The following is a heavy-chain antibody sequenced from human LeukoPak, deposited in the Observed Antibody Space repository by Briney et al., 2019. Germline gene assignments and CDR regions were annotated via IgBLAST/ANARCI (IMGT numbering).Heavy chain of an antibody. V-gene: IGHV3-74*01. Sequence: GGSLRLSCAASGFTFSSYWMHWVRQAPGKGLVWVSRINSDGSSTSYADSVKGRFTISRDNAKNTLYLQMNSLRAEDTAVYYCASDSTYYYDGSGYYRRDYWGQGTLVTVSS. CDR3: ASDSTYYYDGSGYYRRDY. J-gene: IGHJ4*02. D-gene: IGHD3-22*01. CDR1: GFTFSSYW. CDR2: INSDGSST.